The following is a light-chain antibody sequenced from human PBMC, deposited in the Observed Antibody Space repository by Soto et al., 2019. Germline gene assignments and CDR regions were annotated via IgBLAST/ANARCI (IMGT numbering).Light chain of an antibody. J-gene: IGKJ4*01. Sequence: EIVLTQSPGTLSLSPGERATLSCRASQSVDSSYLAWYQHKPGQAPRLLIYGASSRAAGIPDRFSGSGSGTDFTLTISRLEPEDFAVYYCQQYSSSGTFGGGTKVEIK. CDR3: QQYSSSGT. V-gene: IGKV3-20*01. CDR1: QSVDSSY. CDR2: GAS.